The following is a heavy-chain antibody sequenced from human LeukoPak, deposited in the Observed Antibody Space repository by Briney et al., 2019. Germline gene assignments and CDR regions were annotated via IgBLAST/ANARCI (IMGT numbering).Heavy chain of an antibody. Sequence: GGSLRLSCAASGFTVSSNYMSWVRQAPGKGLEWVSVIYSGGSTYYIDSVKGRFTISRDNSKNTLYLRMNSLRVEDTAVYYCASWPVGWYGEDSWGQGTLVTGSS. V-gene: IGHV3-53*01. CDR3: ASWPVGWYGEDS. CDR2: IYSGGST. D-gene: IGHD6-19*01. CDR1: GFTVSSNY. J-gene: IGHJ4*02.